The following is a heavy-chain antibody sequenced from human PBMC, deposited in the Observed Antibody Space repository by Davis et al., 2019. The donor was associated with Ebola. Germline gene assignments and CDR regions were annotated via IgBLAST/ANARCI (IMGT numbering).Heavy chain of an antibody. CDR3: ATISSSSFYYYGMDV. CDR1: GFTFSNAW. D-gene: IGHD6-6*01. J-gene: IGHJ6*02. Sequence: GESLKISCAASGFTFSNAWMSWVRQAPGKGLEWVSVIYSGGSTYYADSVKGRFTISRDNSKNTLYLQMNSLRAEDTAVYYCATISSSSFYYYGMDVWGQGTTVTVSS. CDR2: IYSGGST. V-gene: IGHV3-66*01.